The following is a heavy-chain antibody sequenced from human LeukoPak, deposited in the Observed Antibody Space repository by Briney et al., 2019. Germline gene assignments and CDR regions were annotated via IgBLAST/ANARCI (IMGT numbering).Heavy chain of an antibody. CDR1: GFTSSRYW. Sequence: GGSLRLSCATSGFTSSRYWMSWVRQAPGKGLEWVSGISWNSGSIGYADSVKGRFTISRDNAKNSLYLQMNSLRAEDTALYYCAKSQDYDILTGRNWFDPWGQGTLVTVSS. CDR2: ISWNSGSI. J-gene: IGHJ5*02. V-gene: IGHV3-9*02. D-gene: IGHD3-9*01. CDR3: AKSQDYDILTGRNWFDP.